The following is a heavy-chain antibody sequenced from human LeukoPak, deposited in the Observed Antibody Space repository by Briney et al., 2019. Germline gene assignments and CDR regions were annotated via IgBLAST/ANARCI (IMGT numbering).Heavy chain of an antibody. CDR1: GFTFSSDG. D-gene: IGHD6-19*01. V-gene: IGHV3-30*18. J-gene: IGHJ4*02. CDR2: ISYDGSNK. Sequence: PGGSLRLSCAASGFTFSSDGMPWVRQAPGKRLEWVAVISYDGSNKYYADSVKGRFTISRDNSKNTLYLQMNSLRAEDTAVYYCAKDLNGYSSGWGQGTLVTVSS. CDR3: AKDLNGYSSG.